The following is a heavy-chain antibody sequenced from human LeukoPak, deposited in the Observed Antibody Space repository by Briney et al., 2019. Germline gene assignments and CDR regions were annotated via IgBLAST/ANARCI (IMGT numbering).Heavy chain of an antibody. Sequence: GASVKVSCKASGGTFSSYAISWVRQAPGQGLEWMGGIIPIFGTANYAQKFQGRVTITTDESTSTAYMELSSLRSEDTAVYYCARGAMSLRPSYYYDSSGYYPFDYWGQGTLVTVSS. V-gene: IGHV1-69*05. CDR2: IIPIFGTA. D-gene: IGHD3-22*01. CDR3: ARGAMSLRPSYYYDSSGYYPFDY. CDR1: GGTFSSYA. J-gene: IGHJ4*02.